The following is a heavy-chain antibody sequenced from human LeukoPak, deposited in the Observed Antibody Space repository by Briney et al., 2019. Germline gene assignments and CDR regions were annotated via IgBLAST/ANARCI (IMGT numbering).Heavy chain of an antibody. CDR3: ARPHSNGWYVGFDY. CDR1: GYSFIAYS. Sequence: GESLQISCKCSGYSFIAYSIGWVRQVPGKGLEWMGIIYPDDSGPSYSPSFEGQVTISADKSTSTAYLQWSSLKVSDTAMYYCARPHSNGWYVGFDYWGQGTLVTVSS. V-gene: IGHV5-51*01. J-gene: IGHJ4*02. CDR2: IYPDDSGP. D-gene: IGHD6-19*01.